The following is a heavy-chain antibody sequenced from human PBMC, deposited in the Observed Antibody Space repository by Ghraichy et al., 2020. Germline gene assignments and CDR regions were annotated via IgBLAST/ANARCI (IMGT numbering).Heavy chain of an antibody. J-gene: IGHJ4*02. D-gene: IGHD3-10*01. Sequence: GGSLRLSCAASGFTFSSYAMHWVRQAPGKGLEWVAVISYDGSNKYYADSVKGRFTISRDNSKNTLYLQMNSLRAEDTAVYYCARGYGSGSYSLPDYWGQGTLVTVSS. CDR1: GFTFSSYA. V-gene: IGHV3-30*04. CDR2: ISYDGSNK. CDR3: ARGYGSGSYSLPDY.